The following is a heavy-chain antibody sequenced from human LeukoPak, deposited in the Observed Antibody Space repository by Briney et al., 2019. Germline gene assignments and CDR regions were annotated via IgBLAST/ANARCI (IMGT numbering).Heavy chain of an antibody. CDR2: IWYDGSYK. D-gene: IGHD4-23*01. CDR1: GFTFSNYA. Sequence: GRSLRLSCAASGFTFSNYAIHWVRQAPGKGLEWMAIIWYDGSYKYYADSVKGRFTISRDNSKNTLYLQVNSLTAEDTAVYYCARGNSDAFDIWGHGTMVTVSS. V-gene: IGHV3-33*01. CDR3: ARGNSDAFDI. J-gene: IGHJ3*02.